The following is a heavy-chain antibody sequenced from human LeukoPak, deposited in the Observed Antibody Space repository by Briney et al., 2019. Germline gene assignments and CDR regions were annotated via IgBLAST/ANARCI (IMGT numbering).Heavy chain of an antibody. CDR1: GFTFSSYG. J-gene: IGHJ4*02. CDR2: ISGSGSST. Sequence: GGSLRLSCAASGFTFSSYGMTWVRQAPGKGLEWVSAISGSGSSTYYADSVKGRFTISRDNSKNTLYLRMNSLRAEDTAIYYCAKGAAAGFYWGQGTLVTVSS. D-gene: IGHD6-13*01. CDR3: AKGAAAGFY. V-gene: IGHV3-23*01.